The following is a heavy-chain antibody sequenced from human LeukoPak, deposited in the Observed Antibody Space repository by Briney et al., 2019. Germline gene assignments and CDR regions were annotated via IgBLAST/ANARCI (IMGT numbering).Heavy chain of an antibody. CDR2: IYFGGST. J-gene: IGHJ4*02. V-gene: IGHV4-59*01. CDR1: GDSGGSLSSYY. Sequence: SETLSLTCTVSGDSGGSLSSYYHSWIRQPPGKGLEWIGHIYFGGSTNYNPSLKSRVTMSVDTSKNQFSLKLSSVTAADTAVYYCARGGSSWSIHPARFDYWGQGTLVTVSS. CDR3: ARGGSSWSIHPARFDY. D-gene: IGHD6-13*01.